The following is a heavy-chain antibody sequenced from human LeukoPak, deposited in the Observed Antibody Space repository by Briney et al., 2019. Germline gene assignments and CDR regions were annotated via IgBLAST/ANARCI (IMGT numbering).Heavy chain of an antibody. CDR1: GGSISGHY. V-gene: IGHV4-59*11. Sequence: PSETLSLTCNVSGGSISGHYWTWIRQPPGKGLEWIGYIYYSGSTNYNPSLKSRVTISVDTSKNQFSLRLSSVTAADTAVYYCARGARYCSGGTCLDYWGQGTLVTVSS. J-gene: IGHJ4*02. CDR3: ARGARYCSGGTCLDY. D-gene: IGHD2-15*01. CDR2: IYYSGST.